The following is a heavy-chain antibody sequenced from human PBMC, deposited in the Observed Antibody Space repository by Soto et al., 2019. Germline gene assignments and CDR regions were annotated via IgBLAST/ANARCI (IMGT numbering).Heavy chain of an antibody. CDR3: ARGYRELYYYAMDV. D-gene: IGHD3-10*01. J-gene: IGHJ6*02. Sequence: QVELVQSGVEVKKPGSSVKVSCKASGGTFTNYAINWVRQAPGQGLAWMGGIIPFYDKANYAEKFLGRVTITADKSTTTAYMELSSLTSDDTVVYFCARGYRELYYYAMDVWGRGTPVIVSS. CDR1: GGTFTNYA. CDR2: IIPFYDKA. V-gene: IGHV1-69*06.